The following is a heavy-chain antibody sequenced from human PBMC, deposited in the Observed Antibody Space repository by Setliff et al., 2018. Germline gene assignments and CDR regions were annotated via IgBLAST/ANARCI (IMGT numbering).Heavy chain of an antibody. D-gene: IGHD6-19*01. CDR1: GYTFTSYY. Sequence: ASVKVSCKASGYTFTSYYMHWVRQAPGQGLEWMGIINPSGGSASYAQKFQGRVTMTRDTSTSTVYMELSSLRSEDTAVYYCASSESVGAFDIWGQGTMVTVSS. CDR3: ASSESVGAFDI. V-gene: IGHV1-46*01. J-gene: IGHJ3*02. CDR2: INPSGGSA.